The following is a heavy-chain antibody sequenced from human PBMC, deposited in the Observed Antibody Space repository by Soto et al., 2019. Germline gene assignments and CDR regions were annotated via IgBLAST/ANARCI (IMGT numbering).Heavy chain of an antibody. V-gene: IGHV4-59*01. J-gene: IGHJ4*02. Sequence: SETLSLTCSVSGGSMSEYFWSWIRQSPGKGLEWIGYIYYLGGTDYNPSLKSRVTISVDTSKRQFSLRLTSVTAADTAVYYCARDGHAGSGSPYTDYWGPGTQVTVSS. CDR1: GGSMSEYF. CDR3: ARDGHAGSGSPYTDY. D-gene: IGHD3-10*01. CDR2: IYYLGGT.